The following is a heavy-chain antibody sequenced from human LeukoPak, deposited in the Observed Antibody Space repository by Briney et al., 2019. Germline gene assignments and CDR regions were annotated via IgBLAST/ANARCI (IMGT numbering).Heavy chain of an antibody. CDR3: AKDSPYYYGSGSYLPFYYYYYYGMDV. CDR2: ISGSGGST. D-gene: IGHD3-10*01. V-gene: IGHV3-23*01. CDR1: GFTFSSYA. J-gene: IGHJ6*02. Sequence: PGGSLRLSCAASGFTFSSYAMSWVRQAPGKGLEWVSAISGSGGSTYYADSVKGRFTISRDNSKNTLYLQMNSLRAEDTAVYYCAKDSPYYYGSGSYLPFYYYYYYGMDVWGQGTTVTVSS.